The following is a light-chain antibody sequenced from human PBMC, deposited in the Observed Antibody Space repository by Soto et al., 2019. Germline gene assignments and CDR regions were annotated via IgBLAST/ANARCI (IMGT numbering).Light chain of an antibody. J-gene: IGKJ1*01. CDR1: QSISGS. Sequence: DIQMTQSPSTLSASVGDRVTITCRASQSISGSLAWYQQKPGKAPKLLIYEASNLKSGAPSRFSGSGSGTEYTLTISSLQPDDSASYYCQQLNGYWTFGPGTRVEIK. CDR2: EAS. CDR3: QQLNGYWT. V-gene: IGKV1-5*03.